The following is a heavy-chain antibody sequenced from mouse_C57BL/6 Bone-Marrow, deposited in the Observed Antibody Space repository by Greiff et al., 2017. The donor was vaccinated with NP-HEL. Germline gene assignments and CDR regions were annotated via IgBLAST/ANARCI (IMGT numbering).Heavy chain of an antibody. V-gene: IGHV5-4*01. CDR1: GFTFSSYA. CDR3: ARETPYYGSSPYWYFDV. J-gene: IGHJ1*03. CDR2: ISDGGSYT. Sequence: VQLKESGGGLVKPGGSLKLSCAASGFTFSSYAMSWVRQTPEKRLEWVATISDGGSYTYYPDNVKGRFTISRDNAKNNLYLQMSHLKSEDTAMYYCARETPYYGSSPYWYFDVWGTGTTVTVSS. D-gene: IGHD1-1*01.